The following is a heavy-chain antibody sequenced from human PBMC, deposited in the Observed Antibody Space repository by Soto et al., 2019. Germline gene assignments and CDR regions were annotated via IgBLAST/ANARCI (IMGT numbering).Heavy chain of an antibody. D-gene: IGHD3-9*01. CDR2: ISGSGGST. CDR3: AKGLLYYDILTGSDY. Sequence: PGGSLRLSCAASGFTFSSYAMSWVRQAPGKGLEWVSAISGSGGSTYYADSVKGRFTISRDNSKNTLYLQMNSLRAEDTAVYYCAKGLLYYDILTGSDYWGQGTLVTVSS. V-gene: IGHV3-23*01. J-gene: IGHJ4*02. CDR1: GFTFSSYA.